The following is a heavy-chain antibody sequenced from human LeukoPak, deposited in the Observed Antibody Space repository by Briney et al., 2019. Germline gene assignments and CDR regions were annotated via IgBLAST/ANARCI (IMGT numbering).Heavy chain of an antibody. D-gene: IGHD3-9*01. V-gene: IGHV4-34*01. CDR2: INHSGST. Sequence: PSETLSLTCAVYGGSFSGYYWSWIRQPPGKGLEWIGEINHSGSTNYNPSLKSRVTISVDTSKNQFSLKLSSVTAADTAVYYCAGYSDWLVGVLDPWGQGTLVTVSS. CDR1: GGSFSGYY. J-gene: IGHJ5*02. CDR3: AGYSDWLVGVLDP.